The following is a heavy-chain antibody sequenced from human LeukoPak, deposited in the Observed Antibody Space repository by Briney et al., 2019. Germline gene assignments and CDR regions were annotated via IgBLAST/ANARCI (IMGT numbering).Heavy chain of an antibody. CDR1: GFSLSTSGVG. J-gene: IGHJ5*02. Sequence: SGPTLVNPTQTLTLTCTFSGFSLSTSGVGVCWIRHPPGKALEWLALIYWNDDKRYSPSLKSRLTITEDTSKNQVVLTMTNMDPVDTATYYCAHSHYGSGSLKWFDPWGQGTLVTVSS. CDR3: AHSHYGSGSLKWFDP. D-gene: IGHD3-10*01. CDR2: IYWNDDK. V-gene: IGHV2-5*01.